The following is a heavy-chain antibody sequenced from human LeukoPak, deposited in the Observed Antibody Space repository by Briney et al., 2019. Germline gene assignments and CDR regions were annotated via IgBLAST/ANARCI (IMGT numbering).Heavy chain of an antibody. D-gene: IGHD3-10*01. V-gene: IGHV3-15*04. J-gene: IGHJ4*02. CDR1: GFSFTDAW. CDR3: STYGSGRKFDY. CDR2: IESKTDGETT. Sequence: GGSLRLSCVGSGFSFTDAWMSWVRQIPGKGLEWVGRIESKTDGETTDYATPVKDRFIISRDDSTDTLYLQMNSLKSEDTAVYYCSTYGSGRKFDYWGQGTLVTVSS.